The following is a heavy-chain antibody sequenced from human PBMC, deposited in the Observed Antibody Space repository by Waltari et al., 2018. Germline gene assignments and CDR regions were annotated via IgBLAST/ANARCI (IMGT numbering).Heavy chain of an antibody. Sequence: QVQLQESGPGLVEPSETLSLSCVVSGYSISSGYYWGWIRQPPGKGLEWIGTIFHTGSSWFNPSLKSRVTISVDTSKNQFSLKLSSGTAADTAVYYCARLGNMISFRGVIVPSSDAFDIWGQGTMVTVSS. V-gene: IGHV4-38-2*01. CDR1: GYSISSGYY. CDR3: ARLGNMISFRGVIVPSSDAFDI. J-gene: IGHJ3*02. D-gene: IGHD3-16*02. CDR2: IFHTGSS.